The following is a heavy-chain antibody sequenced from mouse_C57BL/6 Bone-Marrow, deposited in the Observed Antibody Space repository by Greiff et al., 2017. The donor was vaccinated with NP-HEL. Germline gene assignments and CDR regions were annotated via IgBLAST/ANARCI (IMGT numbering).Heavy chain of an antibody. CDR2: ISSGGDYI. D-gene: IGHD1-1*01. Sequence: EVNVVESGEGLVKPGGSLKLSCAASGFTFSSYAMSWVRQTPEKRLEWVAYISSGGDYIYYADTVKGRFTISRDNARNTLYLQMSSLKSEDTAMYYCTRVHYYGSSLYAMDYWGQGTSVTVSS. V-gene: IGHV5-9-1*02. J-gene: IGHJ4*01. CDR1: GFTFSSYA. CDR3: TRVHYYGSSLYAMDY.